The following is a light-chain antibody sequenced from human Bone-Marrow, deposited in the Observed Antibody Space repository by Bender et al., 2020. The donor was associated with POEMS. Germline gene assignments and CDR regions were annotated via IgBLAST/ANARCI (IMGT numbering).Light chain of an antibody. CDR2: QDN. V-gene: IGLV3-1*01. CDR3: QSYDSSLSVWV. CDR1: KVGEKY. Sequence: SSELTQPPSVSVSPGQTVTITCSGDKVGEKYVSWYQQKAGQSPVVVIHQDNKRPSGIPERFSGSNSGNTATLTISGTRTMDEADYYCQSYDSSLSVWVFGGGTKLTVL. J-gene: IGLJ3*02.